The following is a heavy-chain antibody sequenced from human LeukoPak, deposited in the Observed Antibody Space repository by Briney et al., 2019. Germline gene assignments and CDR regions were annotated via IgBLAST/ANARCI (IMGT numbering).Heavy chain of an antibody. Sequence: ASVKVSCKVSGYALTELSMHWVRQAPGKGLEWMGGFDPEDGETIYAQKFQGRVTMTEDTSTDTAYMELSSLRSEDTAVYYCATRYCSGGSCHYYFDHWGQGTLVTVSS. J-gene: IGHJ4*02. D-gene: IGHD2-15*01. CDR3: ATRYCSGGSCHYYFDH. V-gene: IGHV1-24*01. CDR2: FDPEDGET. CDR1: GYALTELS.